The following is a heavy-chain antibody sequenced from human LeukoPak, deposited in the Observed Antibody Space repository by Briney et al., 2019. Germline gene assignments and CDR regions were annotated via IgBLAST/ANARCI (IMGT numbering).Heavy chain of an antibody. CDR3: ARGYSSSWYPDY. J-gene: IGHJ4*02. V-gene: IGHV3-48*03. D-gene: IGHD6-13*01. CDR2: TSSSGSTI. Sequence: GGSLRLSCAASGFTFSSYEMNWVRQAPGKGQEWVSYTSSSGSTIYYADSVKGRFTISRDNAKNSLYLQMNSLRAEDTAVYYCARGYSSSWYPDYWGQGTLVTVSS. CDR1: GFTFSSYE.